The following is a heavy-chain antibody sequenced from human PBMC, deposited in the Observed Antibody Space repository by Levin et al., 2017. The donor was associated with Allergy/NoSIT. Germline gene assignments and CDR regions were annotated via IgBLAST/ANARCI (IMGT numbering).Heavy chain of an antibody. CDR2: IHYSGST. D-gene: IGHD2-2*03. CDR3: AREDGSTFDF. V-gene: IGHV4-31*03. CDR1: GGSISGGGYH. J-gene: IGHJ4*02. Sequence: SQTLSLTCTVSGGSISGGGYHWTWTRQHPEKGLEWIGYIHYSGSTFSNPSLKSRLLIPVDTSKNQFSLNVSPVTAADTAVYYCAREDGSTFDFWGQGALVTVAS.